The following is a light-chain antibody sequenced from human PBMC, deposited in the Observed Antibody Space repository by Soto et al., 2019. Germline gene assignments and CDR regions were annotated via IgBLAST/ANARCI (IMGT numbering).Light chain of an antibody. Sequence: EIVMTQSPVCLSVSPGERATLSCRASQSVSTKLAWYQPKPGQAPRLLIYDASNRANGIPARFSGSGSGTDLTLTISSLEPEDFAVYDCQQRSNWRPITFGQGTRLEIK. J-gene: IGKJ5*01. CDR3: QQRSNWRPIT. CDR2: DAS. V-gene: IGKV3D-11*03. CDR1: QSVSTK.